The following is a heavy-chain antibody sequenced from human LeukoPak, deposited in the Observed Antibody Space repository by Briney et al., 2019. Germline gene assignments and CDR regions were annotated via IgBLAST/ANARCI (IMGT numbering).Heavy chain of an antibody. J-gene: IGHJ4*02. D-gene: IGHD3-9*01. CDR1: GGSISTYY. V-gene: IGHV4-59*08. Sequence: SETLSLTCTVSGGSISTYYWSWMRQPPGKGLVWIGYVYYTGSTNYNPSLKSRVTISVDTSKNQFSLNLSSVTAADTAVYYCASRNLLTGYYYFDYWGQGTLVTVSS. CDR2: VYYTGST. CDR3: ASRNLLTGYYYFDY.